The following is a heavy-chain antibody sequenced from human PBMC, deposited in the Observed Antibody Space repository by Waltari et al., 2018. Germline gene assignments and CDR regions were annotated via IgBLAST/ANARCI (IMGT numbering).Heavy chain of an antibody. Sequence: EEKVVESGGGLVQPGESLRLSCVASGFTFGNYRFHWVRQPPGKGLVWVSGINSDETMTSYADSVKGRFTIPRDNAKKTLYLQMNRLRAEDTAIYYCARVSKGIHFDYWGQGTLVTVSS. V-gene: IGHV3-74*01. CDR2: INSDETMT. CDR3: ARVSKGIHFDY. J-gene: IGHJ4*02. CDR1: GFTFGNYR.